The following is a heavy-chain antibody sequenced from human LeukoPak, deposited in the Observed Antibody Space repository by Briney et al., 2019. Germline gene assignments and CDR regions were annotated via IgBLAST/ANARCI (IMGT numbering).Heavy chain of an antibody. Sequence: GASVKVSCKASGYTFTSYDINWVRQATGQGLEWMGWMNPNSGNTGYAQKFQGRVTMTRNTSISTAYMELSSLRSGDTAVYYCARGHDYGYYFDYWGQGTLVTVSS. CDR1: GYTFTSYD. D-gene: IGHD5-12*01. CDR2: MNPNSGNT. J-gene: IGHJ4*02. V-gene: IGHV1-8*01. CDR3: ARGHDYGYYFDY.